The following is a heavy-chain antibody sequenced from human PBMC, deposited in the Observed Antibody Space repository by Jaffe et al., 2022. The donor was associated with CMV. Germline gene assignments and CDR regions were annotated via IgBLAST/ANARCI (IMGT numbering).Heavy chain of an antibody. D-gene: IGHD3-3*01. J-gene: IGHJ6*03. CDR1: GGSISSSSYY. CDR3: ARILRFLEWLERDMDV. V-gene: IGHV4-39*01. Sequence: QLQLQESGPGLVKPSETLSLTCTVSGGSISSSSYYWGWIRQPPGKGLEWIGSIYYSGSTYYNPSLKSRVTISVDTSKNQFSLKLSSVTAADTAVYYCARILRFLEWLERDMDVWGKGTTVTVSS. CDR2: IYYSGST.